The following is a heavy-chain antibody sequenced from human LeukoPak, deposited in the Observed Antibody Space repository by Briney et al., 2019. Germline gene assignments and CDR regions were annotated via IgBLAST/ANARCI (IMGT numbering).Heavy chain of an antibody. CDR3: AKDGWSCTANSCPQYYYYMAV. D-gene: IGHD2-8*02. Sequence: PGGSLRFSCAASGFTFSTYGIHSARQAPGKGLEWVAFIRYDGSKTHYADSVKGRFTISRDNSKNTMYLQMNSLRAEDTAVYYCAKDGWSCTANSCPQYYYYMAVWGKGTTVTVSS. CDR2: IRYDGSKT. CDR1: GFTFSTYG. V-gene: IGHV3-30*02. J-gene: IGHJ6*03.